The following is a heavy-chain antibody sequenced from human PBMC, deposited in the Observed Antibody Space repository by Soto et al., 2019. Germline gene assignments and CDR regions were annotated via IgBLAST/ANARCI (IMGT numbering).Heavy chain of an antibody. J-gene: IGHJ4*02. CDR1: GYTFTNYA. Sequence: QVPLVQAGAEVKKPGASVKVSCRASGYTFTNYAVHWVRQAPGQRLEWMGWINAGNGNTEYSQKFQGRVTITRDSSASTVYMEVSSLRSEDTAVYFCARGVCSGCYNSDYWRQGTLVTVSS. CDR3: ARGVCSGCYNSDY. D-gene: IGHD6-19*01. CDR2: INAGNGNT. V-gene: IGHV1-3*01.